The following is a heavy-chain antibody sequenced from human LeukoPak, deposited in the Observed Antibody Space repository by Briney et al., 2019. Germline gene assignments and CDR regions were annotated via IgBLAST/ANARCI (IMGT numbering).Heavy chain of an antibody. J-gene: IGHJ5*02. CDR1: GGSISSYY. D-gene: IGHD2-15*01. CDR3: ARDLAYCSGGSCSGRWFDP. V-gene: IGHV4-59*01. Sequence: SETLSLTCTVSGGSISSYYWSWIRQPPGKGLEWIGYIYYSGSTNYNPSLKSRVTISVDTSKNQFSLKLSSVTAADTAVCYCARDLAYCSGGSCSGRWFDPWGQGTLVTVSS. CDR2: IYYSGST.